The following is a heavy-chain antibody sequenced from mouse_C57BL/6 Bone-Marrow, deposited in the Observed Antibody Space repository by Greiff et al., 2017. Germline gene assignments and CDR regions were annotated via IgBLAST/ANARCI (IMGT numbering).Heavy chain of an antibody. D-gene: IGHD1-1*01. CDR3: ADYYGSTAWFAY. Sequence: VQLQQSGPELVKPGASVKISCKASGYTFTDYYINWVKQRPGQGLEWIGWIFPGSGSTYYNEKFKGKATLTVDKSSSTAYMLLSSLTSEDSAVYLCADYYGSTAWFAYWGQGTLVTVSA. V-gene: IGHV1-75*01. J-gene: IGHJ3*01. CDR2: IFPGSGST. CDR1: GYTFTDYY.